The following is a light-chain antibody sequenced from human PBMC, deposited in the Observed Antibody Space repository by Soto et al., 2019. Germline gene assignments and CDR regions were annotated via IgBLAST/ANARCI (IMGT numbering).Light chain of an antibody. J-gene: IGLJ2*01. CDR3: SSYTSSSTLVV. Sequence: QSVLTQPASVSGSPGQSITISCTGTSSDVGAYNYVSWYQHHPGKAPKLMIYDVSNRPSGVSNRFSGSKSGNTASLTISGLPAEDEADYHCSSYTSSSTLVVFGGGTKLTVL. CDR1: SSDVGAYNY. CDR2: DVS. V-gene: IGLV2-14*03.